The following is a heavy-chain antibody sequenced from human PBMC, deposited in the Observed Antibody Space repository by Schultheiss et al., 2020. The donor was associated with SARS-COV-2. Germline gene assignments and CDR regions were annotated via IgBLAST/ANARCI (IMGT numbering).Heavy chain of an antibody. CDR1: GFTFSSYD. J-gene: IGHJ5*02. V-gene: IGHV3-13*01. D-gene: IGHD4-11*01. CDR3: AKALDYSNYVGWFDP. CDR2: IGTAGDT. Sequence: GGSLRLSCAASGFTFSSYDMHWVRQATGKGLEWVSAIGTAGDTYYPGSVKGRFTISRDNSKNTLYLQMNSLRAEDTAVYYCAKALDYSNYVGWFDPWGQGTLVTVSS.